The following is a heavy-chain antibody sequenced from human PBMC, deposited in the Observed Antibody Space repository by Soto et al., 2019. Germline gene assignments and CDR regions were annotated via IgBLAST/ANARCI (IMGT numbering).Heavy chain of an antibody. Sequence: ESGGGLVQPGGSLRLSCAASGFTFSSYAMSWVRQAPGKGLEWVSAISGSGGSTYYADSVKGRFTISRDNSKNTLYLQMNSLRAEDTAVYYCAKEDYDFWSGYFGIDAFDIWGQGTMVTVSS. CDR2: ISGSGGST. D-gene: IGHD3-3*01. CDR3: AKEDYDFWSGYFGIDAFDI. V-gene: IGHV3-23*01. CDR1: GFTFSSYA. J-gene: IGHJ3*02.